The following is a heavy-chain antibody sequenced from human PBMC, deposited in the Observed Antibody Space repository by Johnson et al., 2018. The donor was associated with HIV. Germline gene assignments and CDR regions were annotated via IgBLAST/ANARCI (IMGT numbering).Heavy chain of an antibody. J-gene: IGHJ3*02. CDR2: ISSSGSTI. CDR3: VREGGGEWEPPDACDI. D-gene: IGHD1-26*01. Sequence: QVQLVESGGGLVQPGGSLRLSCAASGFTFSDYYMSWIRQAPGKGLEWVSYISSSGSTIYYADSVKGRFTISRDNSKNTVYLQMNSLRVEDTAMYYCVREGGGEWEPPDACDIWGQGTMVTVSS. V-gene: IGHV3-11*04. CDR1: GFTFSDYY.